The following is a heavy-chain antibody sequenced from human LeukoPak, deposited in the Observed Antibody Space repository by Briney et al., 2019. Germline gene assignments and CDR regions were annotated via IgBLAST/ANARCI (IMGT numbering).Heavy chain of an antibody. CDR2: INHSGST. J-gene: IGHJ6*02. Sequence: SETLSLTCAVYGGSFSGYYWSWIRQPPGKGLEWIGEINHSGSTNYNPSLKSRVTISVDTSKNQFSLKLSSVTAADTAVYYCARPVVNKVVPAVLGVWGQGTTVTVSS. D-gene: IGHD2-2*01. V-gene: IGHV4-34*01. CDR3: ARPVVNKVVPAVLGV. CDR1: GGSFSGYY.